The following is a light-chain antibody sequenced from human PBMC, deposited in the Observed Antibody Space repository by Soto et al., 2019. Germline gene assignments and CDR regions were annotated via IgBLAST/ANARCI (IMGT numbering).Light chain of an antibody. CDR2: AAS. Sequence: DIQMTQCPSTLSAAIGYRVIITRRASQSISNHLNWYQQKPGKAPKLLIFAASSLQSGVPSRFSGSRSGPDFTLTISSLQPEDFATYYCQQSYSSPPTFGQGTKVDNK. CDR1: QSISNH. J-gene: IGKJ1*01. V-gene: IGKV1-39*01. CDR3: QQSYSSPPT.